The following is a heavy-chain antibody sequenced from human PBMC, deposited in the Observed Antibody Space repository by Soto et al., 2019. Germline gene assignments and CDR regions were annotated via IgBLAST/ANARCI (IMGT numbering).Heavy chain of an antibody. V-gene: IGHV3-33*01. CDR1: GFTFSSYG. CDR2: IWYDGSNK. D-gene: IGHD2-15*01. CDR3: ARDSRRWFYAFDI. Sequence: GGSLRLSCAASGFTFSSYGMHWVRQAPGKGLEWVAVIWYDGSNKYYADSVKGRFTISRDNSKNTLYLQMNSLRAEDTAVYYCARDSRRWFYAFDIWGQGTMVTVSS. J-gene: IGHJ3*02.